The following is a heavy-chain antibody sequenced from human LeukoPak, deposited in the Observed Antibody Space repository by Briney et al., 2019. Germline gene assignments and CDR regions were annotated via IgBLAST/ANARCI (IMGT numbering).Heavy chain of an antibody. CDR3: AKDPNPYCSSTSCYGEAS. V-gene: IGHV3-23*01. J-gene: IGHJ4*02. Sequence: GGSLRLSCAASGFTFSSYAMGWVRQAPGKGLEWVSAISGSGGSTYYADSVKGRFTISRDNSKNTLYLQMNSLRAEDTAVYYCAKDPNPYCSSTSCYGEASWGQGTLVTVSS. CDR2: ISGSGGST. D-gene: IGHD2-2*01. CDR1: GFTFSSYA.